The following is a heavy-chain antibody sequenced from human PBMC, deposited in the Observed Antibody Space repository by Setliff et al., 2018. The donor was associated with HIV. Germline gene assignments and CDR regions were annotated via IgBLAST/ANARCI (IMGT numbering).Heavy chain of an antibody. Sequence: ASVKVSCKASGYTFTSYDISWVRQAPGQGLEWMGWINVHNGDTKFAQRFQDRLTMTTDTSTTTAYMDLRSLRSDDTAVYYCARGLPADGYAFDPWGQGTMVTVSS. CDR2: INVHNGDT. V-gene: IGHV1-18*01. CDR1: GYTFTSYD. D-gene: IGHD6-13*01. J-gene: IGHJ3*01. CDR3: ARGLPADGYAFDP.